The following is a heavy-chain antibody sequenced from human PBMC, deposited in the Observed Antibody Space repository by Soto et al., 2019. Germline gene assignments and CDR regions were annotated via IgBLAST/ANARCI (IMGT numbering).Heavy chain of an antibody. CDR1: GFTFSSYW. D-gene: IGHD3-16*02. J-gene: IGHJ4*02. CDR3: ARLSPY. CDR2: IEPDGSEK. Sequence: GGTLRLSCAASGFTFSSYWMSWVRQAPGKGLEWVANIEPDGSEKYYVDSVKGRFTISRDDAKNSLYLEMNSLRAEDTAVYYCARLSPYWGQGALVTVSS. V-gene: IGHV3-7*01.